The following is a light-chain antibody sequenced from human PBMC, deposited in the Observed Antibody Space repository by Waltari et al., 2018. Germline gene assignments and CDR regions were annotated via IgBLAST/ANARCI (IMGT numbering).Light chain of an antibody. V-gene: IGLV1-40*01. CDR2: GSS. CDR1: GPNIGAGDD. CDR3: QFYDTSLSVV. Sequence: QSVLTQPPSVSGAPGQRVTISCTGSGPNIGAGDDVHWYQQLPRAAPKLLIYGSSTRPLGVPDRFFGSTSGTSASLAITGLQAEDEADYYCQFYDTSLSVVFGGGTKLTVL. J-gene: IGLJ3*02.